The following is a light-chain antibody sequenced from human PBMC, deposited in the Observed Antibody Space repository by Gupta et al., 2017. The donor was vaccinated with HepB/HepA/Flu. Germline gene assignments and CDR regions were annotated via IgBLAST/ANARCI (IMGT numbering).Light chain of an antibody. CDR1: TLGDKY. V-gene: IGLV3-1*01. CDR3: QAWDSSSEV. CDR2: QDS. Sequence: SYELSQPPSVSVSPGQTATTTCSGDTLGDKYACWYQQKPGQSPVLVFYQDSKRPKGNPERFSGSNSGNTATLTISGTQAMDEADYYCQAWDSSSEVFGGGTKLTVL. J-gene: IGLJ2*01.